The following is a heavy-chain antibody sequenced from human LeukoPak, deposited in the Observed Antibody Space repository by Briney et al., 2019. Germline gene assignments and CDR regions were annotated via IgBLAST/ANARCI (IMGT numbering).Heavy chain of an antibody. D-gene: IGHD3-10*01. CDR3: ARYYGSYNWFDP. CDR1: GGSISSYF. CDR2: IDYSGST. V-gene: IGHV4-59*01. J-gene: IGHJ5*02. Sequence: NPSETLSLTCTVSGGSISSYFWTWVRQPPGKGLEWIGYIDYSGSTNYNPSLKSRVTISVDTSKNQFSLKLSSVTAADTAVYYCARYYGSYNWFDPWGQGTLVTVSS.